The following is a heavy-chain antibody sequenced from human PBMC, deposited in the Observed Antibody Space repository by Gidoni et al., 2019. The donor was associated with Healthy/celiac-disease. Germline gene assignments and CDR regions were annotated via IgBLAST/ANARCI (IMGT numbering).Heavy chain of an antibody. CDR1: GGTFRSYA. V-gene: IGHV1-69*01. D-gene: IGHD2-2*01. CDR2: IIPIFGTA. Sequence: QVQLVQSGAEVKKPGSSVKVSCKASGGTFRSYAISWVRQAPGQGLEWMGGIIPIFGTANYAQKFQGRVTITADESTSTAYMELSSLRSEDTAVYYCARDRGIVVVPAAPNWFDPWGQGTLVTVSS. CDR3: ARDRGIVVVPAAPNWFDP. J-gene: IGHJ5*02.